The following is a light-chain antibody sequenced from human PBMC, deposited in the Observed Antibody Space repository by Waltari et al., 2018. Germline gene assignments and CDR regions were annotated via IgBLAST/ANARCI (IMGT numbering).Light chain of an antibody. Sequence: SYVVTQPPSVSVAPGETDPITCGGDNIGTYSVHWYQQKAGQAPVLVIFYDRDRPSGIPDRFSGSNSGNTATLTISRVEAGDEARYYCHVWHPHVDPGVFGTGTEVTVL. J-gene: IGLJ1*01. CDR1: NIGTYS. V-gene: IGLV3-21*04. CDR2: YDR. CDR3: HVWHPHVDPGV.